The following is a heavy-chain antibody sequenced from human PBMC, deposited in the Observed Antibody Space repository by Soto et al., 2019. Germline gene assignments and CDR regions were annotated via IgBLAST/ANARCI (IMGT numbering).Heavy chain of an antibody. Sequence: QVQLQESGPGLVKPSETLSLTCTVSGDSISSYYWSWIRQPPGKGLEWIGYIYYSGSTNYNPSLKSRVTISVDTSKNHFSLKLSSVTAADTAVYYCAREPVGGGELSYWGQGTLVTVSS. CDR2: IYYSGST. J-gene: IGHJ4*02. CDR3: AREPVGGGELSY. CDR1: GDSISSYY. D-gene: IGHD1-26*01. V-gene: IGHV4-59*01.